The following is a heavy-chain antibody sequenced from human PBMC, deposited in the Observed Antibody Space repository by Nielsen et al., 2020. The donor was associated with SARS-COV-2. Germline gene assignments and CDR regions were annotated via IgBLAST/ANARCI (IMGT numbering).Heavy chain of an antibody. Sequence: GESLKISCAASGFTFSSYAMHWVRQAPGKGLEWVAVISYDGSNKYYADSVKGRFTISRDNSKNTLYLQMNSLRAEDTAVYYCARAQGGSYFDAFDIWGQGTMVTVSS. CDR1: GFTFSSYA. J-gene: IGHJ3*02. CDR2: ISYDGSNK. D-gene: IGHD1-26*01. CDR3: ARAQGGSYFDAFDI. V-gene: IGHV3-30-3*01.